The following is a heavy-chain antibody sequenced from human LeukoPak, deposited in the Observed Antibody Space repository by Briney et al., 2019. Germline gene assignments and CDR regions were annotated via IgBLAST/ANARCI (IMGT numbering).Heavy chain of an antibody. CDR2: ISAYNGNT. J-gene: IGHJ6*03. D-gene: IGHD6-13*01. CDR3: ARIGSSSSWYGYYYYYMDV. CDR1: GGTFSSYA. Sequence: ASVKVSCKASGGTFSSYAISWVRQAPGQGLEWMGWISAYNGNTNYAQKLQGRVTMTTDTSTSTAYMELSSLRSEDTAVYYCARIGSSSSWYGYYYYYMDVWGKGTTVTVSS. V-gene: IGHV1-18*01.